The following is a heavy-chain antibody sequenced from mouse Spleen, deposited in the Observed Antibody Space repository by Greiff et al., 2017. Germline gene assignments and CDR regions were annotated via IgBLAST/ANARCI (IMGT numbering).Heavy chain of an antibody. CDR3: ARSPVFDY. CDR1: GYTFTSYW. J-gene: IGHJ2*01. V-gene: IGHV1-7*01. Sequence: QVQLQQSGAELAKPGASVKMSCKASGYTFTSYWMHWVKQRPGQGLEWIGYINPSTGYTEYNQKFKDKATLTADKSSSTAYMQLSSLTSEDSAVYYCARSPVFDYWGQGTTLTVSS. CDR2: INPSTGYT.